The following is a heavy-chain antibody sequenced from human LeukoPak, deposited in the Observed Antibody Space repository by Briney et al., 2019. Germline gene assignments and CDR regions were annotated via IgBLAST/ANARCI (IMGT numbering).Heavy chain of an antibody. Sequence: SVKVSCKASGGTFSSYAISWVRPAPGQGLEWMGRIIPILGIANYAQKFQGRVTITADKSTSTAYMELSSLRSEDTAVYYCAREAYCGGDCYLGLDWGQGTLVTVSS. CDR1: GGTFSSYA. J-gene: IGHJ4*02. D-gene: IGHD2-21*02. CDR2: IIPILGIA. CDR3: AREAYCGGDCYLGLD. V-gene: IGHV1-69*04.